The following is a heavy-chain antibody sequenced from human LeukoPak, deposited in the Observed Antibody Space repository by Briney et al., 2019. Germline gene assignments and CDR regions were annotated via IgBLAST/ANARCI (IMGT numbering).Heavy chain of an antibody. CDR1: GYFISSGYY. CDR3: ARHIGTYCLGSSCDNRFDP. CDR2: IYHSDST. V-gene: IGHV4-38-2*01. J-gene: IGHJ5*02. D-gene: IGHD2-2*01. Sequence: PSETLSLTCAVSGYFISSGYYWGWIRQPPGKGLEWIGSIYHSDSTYYNPSLKSRVTISLDTSKNQFSLRLNSVTAADTAMYYCARHIGTYCLGSSCDNRFDPWGQGTLVTVFS.